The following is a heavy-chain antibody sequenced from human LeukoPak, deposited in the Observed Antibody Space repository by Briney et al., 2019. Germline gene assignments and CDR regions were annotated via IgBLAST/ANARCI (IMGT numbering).Heavy chain of an antibody. V-gene: IGHV3-7*01. CDR2: IKQDGSEK. J-gene: IGHJ4*02. CDR1: GFTFSSYW. D-gene: IGHD3-22*01. Sequence: GGSLRLSCAASGFTFSSYWMSWVRQAPGKGLEWVANIKQDGSEKYYVDSVKGRFTISRDNAKNSLYLQMNSLGAEDTAVYYCARDREIDYDSSGLDYWGQGTLVTVSS. CDR3: ARDREIDYDSSGLDY.